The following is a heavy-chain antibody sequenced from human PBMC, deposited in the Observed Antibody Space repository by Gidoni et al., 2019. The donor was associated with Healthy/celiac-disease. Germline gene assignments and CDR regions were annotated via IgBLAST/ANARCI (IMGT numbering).Heavy chain of an antibody. Sequence: EVQLVESGGGLVKPGGSLRLSCAASGFTYSRYSMNWVRQSPGKGLEWVSSISSSSSYIYYADSVKSRFTISRDNAKNSLYLQMNSLRAEDTAVYYCARDTLNYYDSSGYYPFDYWGQGTLVTVSS. V-gene: IGHV3-21*01. CDR3: ARDTLNYYDSSGYYPFDY. D-gene: IGHD3-22*01. J-gene: IGHJ4*02. CDR1: GFTYSRYS. CDR2: ISSSSSYI.